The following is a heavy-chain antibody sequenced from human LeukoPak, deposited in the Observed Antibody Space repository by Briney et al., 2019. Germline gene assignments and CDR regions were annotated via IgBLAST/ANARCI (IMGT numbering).Heavy chain of an antibody. D-gene: IGHD3-9*01. CDR2: IYAGGTA. V-gene: IGHV4-4*07. Sequence: SETLSLTCTVSGGSISNYYWSWIRQPAGKGLEWIGRIYAGGTASYNPSLKSRVTMSADMSKNQLSLELTSVTAADTAVYYCARGYYDILTGYQPFDYWGQGTLVTVSS. J-gene: IGHJ4*02. CDR1: GGSISNYY. CDR3: ARGYYDILTGYQPFDY.